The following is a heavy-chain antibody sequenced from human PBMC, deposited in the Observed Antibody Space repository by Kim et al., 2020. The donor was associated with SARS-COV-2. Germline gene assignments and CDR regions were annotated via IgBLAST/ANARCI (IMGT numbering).Heavy chain of an antibody. CDR2: VIPIRGIA. CDR3: ARGPYDRSGFFPYYLES. Sequence: SVKVSCKASGGTFINIPINWIRQAPGQGLEWMGWVIPIRGIAISIEKFRDRVTLSTDKSTNIAYMELGSLRSEDSAVYYCARGPYDRSGFFPYYLESWGQGALVTVS. D-gene: IGHD3-22*01. CDR1: GGTFINIP. J-gene: IGHJ4*02. V-gene: IGHV1-69*10.